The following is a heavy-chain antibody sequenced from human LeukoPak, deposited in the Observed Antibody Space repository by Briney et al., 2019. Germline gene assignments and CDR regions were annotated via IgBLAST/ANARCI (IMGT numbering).Heavy chain of an antibody. D-gene: IGHD5-12*01. CDR3: ARGGYNGYDISDY. J-gene: IGHJ4*02. CDR1: GYTFTGYY. Sequence: ASVKVSCKASGYTFTGYYMHWVRQAPGQGLEWMRWISPNSGGTKYAQKFQDRVTMTRDTSMTTAYMELSRLRSDDTAVYYCARGGYNGYDISDYWGQGTLVTVSS. V-gene: IGHV1-2*02. CDR2: ISPNSGGT.